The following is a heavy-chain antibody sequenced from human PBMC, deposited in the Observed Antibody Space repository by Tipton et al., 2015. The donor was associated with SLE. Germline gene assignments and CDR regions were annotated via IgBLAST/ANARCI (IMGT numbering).Heavy chain of an antibody. J-gene: IGHJ4*02. CDR2: IKQDGSEK. CDR1: GFTFSSYW. V-gene: IGHV3-7*01. CDR3: ARAKAYRGYSGYDY. D-gene: IGHD5-12*01. Sequence: GSLRLSCAASGFTFSSYWMSWVRQAPGKGLEWVANIKQDGSEKYYVDSVKGRFTIPRDNAKNSLYLQMNSLRAEDTAVYYCARAKAYRGYSGYDYWGQGTLVTVSS.